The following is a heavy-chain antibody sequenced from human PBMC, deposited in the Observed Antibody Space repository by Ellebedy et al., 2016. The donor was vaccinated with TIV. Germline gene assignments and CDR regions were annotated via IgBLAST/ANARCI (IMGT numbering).Heavy chain of an antibody. CDR1: GFTISSNY. D-gene: IGHD6-25*01. V-gene: IGHV3-53*01. CDR3: ANAGYRSVDGMDV. CDR2: IDSDGST. Sequence: PGGSLRLSCAVSGFTISSNYMNWVRQAPGKGLQWVSVIDSDGSTNYADSVKGRFTISRDNSKNMLYLQMNSLRAEDTAVYYCANAGYRSVDGMDVWGQGTTVTVSS. J-gene: IGHJ6*02.